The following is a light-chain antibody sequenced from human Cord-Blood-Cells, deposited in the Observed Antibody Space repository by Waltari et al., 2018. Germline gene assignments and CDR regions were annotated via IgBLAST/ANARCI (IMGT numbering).Light chain of an antibody. Sequence: QSALTQPRSVSGSPGQSVNISCTGTSRDVGGYNYVSWYQQHPGKAPKLMIYDVSKRPSGVPDRFSGSKSGNTASLTISGLQAEDEADYYCCSYAGSFGGGTKLTVL. V-gene: IGLV2-11*01. CDR2: DVS. J-gene: IGLJ2*01. CDR1: SRDVGGYNY. CDR3: CSYAGS.